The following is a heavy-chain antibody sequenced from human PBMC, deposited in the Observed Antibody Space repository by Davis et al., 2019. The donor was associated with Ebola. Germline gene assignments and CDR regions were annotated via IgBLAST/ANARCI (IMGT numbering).Heavy chain of an antibody. V-gene: IGHV4-38-2*02. CDR1: GYSIRSADQ. D-gene: IGHD3-22*01. CDR2: LYHGGET. J-gene: IGHJ1*01. CDR3: ARDTRPLYYDSSGYYL. Sequence: MPSETLSLTCSVSGYSIRSADQWGWVRQPPGKGLEWIGSLYHGGETSNNPSLKGRVSISADMSTNQFSLKLTSVTAGDTAVYFCARDTRPLYYDSSGYYLWGQGTLVTVSS.